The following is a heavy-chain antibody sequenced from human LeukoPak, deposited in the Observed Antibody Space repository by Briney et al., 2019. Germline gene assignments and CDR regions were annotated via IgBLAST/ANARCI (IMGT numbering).Heavy chain of an antibody. CDR3: VRVNLEGGYYGSGTYYWYFDL. J-gene: IGHJ2*01. D-gene: IGHD3-10*01. V-gene: IGHV7-4-1*02. Sequence: ASVKVSCKASGYTFTSYGISWVRQAPGQGLEWMGWINTNTGNPTYAQGFTGRFVFSLDTSVSTAYLQISSLKAEDTAVYYCVRVNLEGGYYGSGTYYWYFDLWGRGTLVTVSS. CDR2: INTNTGNP. CDR1: GYTFTSYG.